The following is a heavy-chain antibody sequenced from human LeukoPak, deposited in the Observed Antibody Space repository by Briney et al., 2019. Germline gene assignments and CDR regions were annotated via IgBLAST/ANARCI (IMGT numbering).Heavy chain of an antibody. J-gene: IGHJ4*02. CDR3: AKRIQYSSSSAYFDY. Sequence: GGSLRLSCAVSGFTFNNYAMSWVRQAPGKGLEWVSAISDSGGDTYYADSVKGRFTMSRDNFKNTLYLQMNSLRAEDTATYYCAKRIQYSSSSAYFDYWGQGTLVTVSS. CDR2: ISDSGGDT. CDR1: GFTFNNYA. V-gene: IGHV3-23*01. D-gene: IGHD6-6*01.